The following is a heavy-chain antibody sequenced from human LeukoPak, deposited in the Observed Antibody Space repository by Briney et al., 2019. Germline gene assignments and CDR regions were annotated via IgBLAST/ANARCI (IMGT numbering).Heavy chain of an antibody. J-gene: IGHJ3*02. D-gene: IGHD1-26*01. CDR3: ARYIVSYPHDAFDI. CDR2: IYYSGST. Sequence: SETLALTCPGSGGSISSYYWSWIRQPPGKGLEWIGYIYYSGSTSYNPSLKSRVTISVDTSKKQFSLKLSSVTAADTAFYYCARYIVSYPHDAFDIWGQGTMVTVSS. CDR1: GGSISSYY. V-gene: IGHV4-59*01.